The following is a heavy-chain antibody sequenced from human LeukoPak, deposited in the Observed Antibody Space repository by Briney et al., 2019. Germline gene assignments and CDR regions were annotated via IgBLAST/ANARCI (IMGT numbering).Heavy chain of an antibody. CDR1: GFTFSSYS. J-gene: IGHJ3*02. CDR3: ARRGLGIRAAFDI. Sequence: GGSLRLSCAASGFTFSSYSMNWVRQAPGKGLEWVSSISSSSSYIYYADSVKGRFTISRDNAKNSLYLQMNSLRAEDTAVYYCARRGLGIRAAFDIWGQGTMVTVSS. V-gene: IGHV3-21*01. CDR2: ISSSSSYI. D-gene: IGHD7-27*01.